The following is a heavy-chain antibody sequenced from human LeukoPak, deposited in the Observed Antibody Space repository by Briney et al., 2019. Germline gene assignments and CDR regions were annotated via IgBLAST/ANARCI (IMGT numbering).Heavy chain of an antibody. Sequence: GGSLRLSCAASGFIFSNYWVTWVRQAPGKGLDWVANIKQDGSEIYYVDSVKGRFTISRDNAKNSLYLQMNSLRAEDTAVYYCARAPFYDILTGLYYYYGMDVWGQGTTVTVSS. CDR2: IKQDGSEI. V-gene: IGHV3-7*01. D-gene: IGHD3-9*01. CDR3: ARAPFYDILTGLYYYYGMDV. J-gene: IGHJ6*02. CDR1: GFIFSNYW.